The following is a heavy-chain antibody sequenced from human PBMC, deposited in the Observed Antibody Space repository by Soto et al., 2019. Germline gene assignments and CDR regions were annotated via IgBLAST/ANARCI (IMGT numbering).Heavy chain of an antibody. V-gene: IGHV1-58*01. J-gene: IGHJ3*02. D-gene: IGHD1-7*01. Sequence: ASVKVSCKASGFPLSNSAVQWVRQARGQRLEWIGRIVVGTGNTDYAQKFQERVTITRDMSTRTAYMELSSLRSEDTAVYYCASSVGWNYDSAAFDIWGQGTMVTVSS. CDR1: GFPLSNSA. CDR3: ASSVGWNYDSAAFDI. CDR2: IVVGTGNT.